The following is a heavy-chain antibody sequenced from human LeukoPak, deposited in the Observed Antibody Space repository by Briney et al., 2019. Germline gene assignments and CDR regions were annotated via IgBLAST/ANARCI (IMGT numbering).Heavy chain of an antibody. J-gene: IGHJ4*02. CDR1: GFTFSSYS. CDR3: AREPPDDISTGSEPILDY. Sequence: KPGGSLRLSCAASGFTFSSYSMNWVRQAPGKGLEWVSSISSSSNYIYYADSVKGRFTISRDNAKNSLYLQMNSLRAEDTAVYYCAREPPDDISTGSEPILDYWGQGTLVTVPS. CDR2: ISSSSNYI. V-gene: IGHV3-21*01. D-gene: IGHD3-9*01.